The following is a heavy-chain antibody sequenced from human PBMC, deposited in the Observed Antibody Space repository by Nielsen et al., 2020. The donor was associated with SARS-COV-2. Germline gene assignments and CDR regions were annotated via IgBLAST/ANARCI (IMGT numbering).Heavy chain of an antibody. CDR3: AKDGVVRGDALDL. CDR1: GFTFNIYA. D-gene: IGHD3-10*01. J-gene: IGHJ3*01. Sequence: GSLRLSCAASGFTFNIYAMAWVRRAPGRGLQWVTGVSSSGGSTYYTDSVKGRFSISRDNSKNTLYLEMHRLRVDDTGVYYCAKDGVVRGDALDLWGQGTMVTVSS. CDR2: VSSSGGST. V-gene: IGHV3-23*01.